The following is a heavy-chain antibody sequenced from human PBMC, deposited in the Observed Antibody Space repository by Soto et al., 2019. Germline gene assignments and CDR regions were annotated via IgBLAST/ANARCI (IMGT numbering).Heavy chain of an antibody. J-gene: IGHJ4*02. Sequence: LRLSCAASGFTFSSYAMSWVRQAPGQGLEWVSAISGSGGSTYYADPVKGRFTISRDNSKNTLYLQMNSLRAEDTAVYYCALAPYDYVMNWGQGTLVTVSS. V-gene: IGHV3-23*01. CDR1: GFTFSSYA. CDR3: ALAPYDYVMN. CDR2: ISGSGGST. D-gene: IGHD3-16*01.